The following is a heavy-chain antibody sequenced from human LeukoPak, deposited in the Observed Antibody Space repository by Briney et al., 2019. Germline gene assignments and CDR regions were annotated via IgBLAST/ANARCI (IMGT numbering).Heavy chain of an antibody. J-gene: IGHJ5*02. CDR3: ARERSRWLQSDSNWFDP. CDR1: GGSISSDY. Sequence: KPSETLSLTCTVSGGSISSDYWSWIRQPPGKGLGWIGFIYDSGSTNYNPSLKSRFTISVDTSKNQFSLKLSSVTAADTAVYYCARERSRWLQSDSNWFDPWGQGTLVTVSS. D-gene: IGHD5-24*01. CDR2: IYDSGST. V-gene: IGHV4-59*01.